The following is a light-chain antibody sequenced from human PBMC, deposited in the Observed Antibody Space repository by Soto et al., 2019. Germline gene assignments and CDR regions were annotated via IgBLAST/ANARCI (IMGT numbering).Light chain of an antibody. V-gene: IGLV2-14*01. J-gene: IGLJ1*01. Sequence: QSARTQPASVSGSPGQSITISCTGTRSDVGGYNYVSWYQQHPGKAPKLMIYEVSNRPSGVSNRFSGSKSGNTAALTISGLQAEDEADYYCSSYTSSSIDYVFGAGTKLTVL. CDR3: SSYTSSSIDYV. CDR2: EVS. CDR1: RSDVGGYNY.